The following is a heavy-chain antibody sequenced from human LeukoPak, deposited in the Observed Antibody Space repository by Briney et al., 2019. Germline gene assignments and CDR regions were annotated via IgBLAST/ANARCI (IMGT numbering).Heavy chain of an antibody. V-gene: IGHV3-20*04. J-gene: IGHJ3*02. CDR2: ITWDAAKI. CDR1: GFTFEHYG. CDR3: ATSDQIIMMDAFDI. D-gene: IGHD3-16*01. Sequence: GGSLRLSCAASGFTFEHYGMSWVRHAPGKGLEWVSGITWDAAKIDYADSVKGRFTISRDNAKKSLYVQMHSLRAEDTALYYCATSDQIIMMDAFDIWGQGTMVIVSS.